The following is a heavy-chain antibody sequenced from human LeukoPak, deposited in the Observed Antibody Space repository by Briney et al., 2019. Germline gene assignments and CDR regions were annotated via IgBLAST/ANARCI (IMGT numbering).Heavy chain of an antibody. V-gene: IGHV1-24*01. CDR1: GYSLAGLA. CDR3: AGTYTTVDHYYYYYGTDV. Sequence: GASVKVSCQVSGYSLAGLAMHWVRQAPGKGLEWMGGFDPEDGETIYAQKFQGRVTMTEDTSTDTAYMELSSLRSEDTAVYYCAGTYTTVDHYYYYYGTDVWGQGTTVTVSS. D-gene: IGHD4-23*01. CDR2: FDPEDGET. J-gene: IGHJ6*02.